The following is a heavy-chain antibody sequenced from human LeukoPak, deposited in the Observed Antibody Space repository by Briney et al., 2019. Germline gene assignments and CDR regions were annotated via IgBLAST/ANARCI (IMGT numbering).Heavy chain of an antibody. CDR1: GFTFSNYW. D-gene: IGHD6-19*01. Sequence: GGSLRLSCAASGFTFSNYWMHWVRQVPGKGLVWVSGMNSDGSTRNYADAVKGRFTISRDNAKSTLYLQMNSLRVEDTAVYYCGRGKVAGTVTDWGQGTPVTVSS. CDR3: GRGKVAGTVTD. V-gene: IGHV3-74*01. J-gene: IGHJ4*02. CDR2: MNSDGSTR.